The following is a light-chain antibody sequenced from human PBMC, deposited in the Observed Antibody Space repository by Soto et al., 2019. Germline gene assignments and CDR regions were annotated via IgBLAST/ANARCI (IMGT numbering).Light chain of an antibody. J-gene: IGKJ2*01. Sequence: EIVLTQSPATLSLSPGEIATISCRASQSVSSYLASYQQKPGQAPRLLIYDASNRATGIPARFSGGGSGTDFTLTISSLEPEDFAVYYCQQRFNWPRFTFGQGTKLEIK. CDR3: QQRFNWPRFT. CDR1: QSVSSY. CDR2: DAS. V-gene: IGKV3-11*01.